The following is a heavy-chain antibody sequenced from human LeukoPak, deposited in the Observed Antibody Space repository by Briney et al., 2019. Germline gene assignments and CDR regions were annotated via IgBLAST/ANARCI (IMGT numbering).Heavy chain of an antibody. CDR3: AREVTMVRGVSETFDY. Sequence: PSETLSLTCTVSGGSISSYYWSWIRQPPGKGLEWIGYIYYSGSTNYNPSLKSRVTISVDTSKNQFSLKLSSVTAADTAVYYCAREVTMVRGVSETFDYWGQGTLVTVSS. V-gene: IGHV4-59*01. CDR2: IYYSGST. J-gene: IGHJ4*02. CDR1: GGSISSYY. D-gene: IGHD3-10*01.